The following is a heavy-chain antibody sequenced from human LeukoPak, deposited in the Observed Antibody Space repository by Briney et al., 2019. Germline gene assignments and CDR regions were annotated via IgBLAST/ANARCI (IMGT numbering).Heavy chain of an antibody. V-gene: IGHV3-48*01. CDR2: ISSSGRTI. J-gene: IGHJ4*02. CDR1: GFTFSSYS. CDR3: ARDARPMYDWKIGLDYYFNY. D-gene: IGHD1-20*01. Sequence: GGSLRLSCAASGFTFSSYSMNWVRQAPGKGLEWVSYISSSGRTIYYADSVKGRFTISRDNGKNSLNLQMSSLRAEDTAVYYCARDARPMYDWKIGLDYYFNYWGQGTLVTVSS.